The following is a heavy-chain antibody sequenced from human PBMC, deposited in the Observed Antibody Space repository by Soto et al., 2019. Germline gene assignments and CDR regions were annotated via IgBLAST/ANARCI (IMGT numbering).Heavy chain of an antibody. V-gene: IGHV3-74*01. J-gene: IGHJ4*02. CDR2: INIDGSTT. Sequence: EVQLVESGGVSVQPGGSLRLSCAASGFSLSNYWMHWVRQAPGKGLVWVSRINIDGSTTTYADSVKGRFTISRDNAKNTLYLQMNSLRDEDTAVDYCVRRRRGDGYTFGYWGQGTLVTVSS. CDR1: GFSLSNYW. CDR3: VRRRRGDGYTFGY. D-gene: IGHD5-12*01.